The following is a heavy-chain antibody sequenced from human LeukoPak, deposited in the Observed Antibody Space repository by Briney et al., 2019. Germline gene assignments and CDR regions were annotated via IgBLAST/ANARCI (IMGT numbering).Heavy chain of an antibody. CDR3: ARVRATVRLGEPHYCYYGMDV. CDR1: GGSISSYY. V-gene: IGHV4-59*01. J-gene: IGHJ6*02. D-gene: IGHD4-4*01. Sequence: SETLSLTCTVSGGSISSYYWSWIRQPPGKGLEWIGYIYYSGSTNYNPSLKSRVTISVDTSKNQFSLKLSSVTAADTAVYYCARVRATVRLGEPHYCYYGMDVWGQGTTVTVSS. CDR2: IYYSGST.